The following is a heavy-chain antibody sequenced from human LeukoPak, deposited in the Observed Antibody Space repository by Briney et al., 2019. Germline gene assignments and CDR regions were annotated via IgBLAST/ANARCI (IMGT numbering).Heavy chain of an antibody. V-gene: IGHV3-43*02. CDR2: ISADGGST. CDR1: GLNFDDSA. CDR3: AKESGKFDY. Sequence: GSLRLSCVASGLNFDDSAMHWVRQAPGKGLEWVSLISADGGSTFSADSVKGRFCISRDNSKNSLYLQMNSLRSEDTAMYYCAKESGKFDYWGQGTLVAVSS. J-gene: IGHJ4*02.